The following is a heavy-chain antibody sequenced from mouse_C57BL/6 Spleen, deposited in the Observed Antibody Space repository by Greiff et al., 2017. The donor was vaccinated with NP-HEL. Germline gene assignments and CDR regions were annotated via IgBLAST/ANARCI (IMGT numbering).Heavy chain of an antibody. CDR2: ISYDGSN. D-gene: IGHD2-3*01. CDR1: GYSITSGYY. J-gene: IGHJ2*01. Sequence: EVQLVESGPGLVKPSQSLSLTCSVTGYSITSGYYWNWIRQFPGNKLEWMGYISYDGSNNYNPSLKNRISITRDTSKNQFFLKLNSVTTEDTATYYCARTGGYSYYFDYWGQGTTLTVSS. V-gene: IGHV3-6*01. CDR3: ARTGGYSYYFDY.